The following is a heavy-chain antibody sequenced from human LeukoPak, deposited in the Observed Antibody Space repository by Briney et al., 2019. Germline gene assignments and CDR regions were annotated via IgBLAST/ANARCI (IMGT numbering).Heavy chain of an antibody. V-gene: IGHV1-2*02. CDR3: ASTLTVVGTLDY. CDR2: INPNSGGR. J-gene: IGHJ4*02. D-gene: IGHD6-19*01. CDR1: GYTFTGYY. Sequence: ASVKVSCKASGYTFTGYYIHWVRQALGQGLEWMGWINPNSGGRKYAQKFQGRVTMTRDTSMSTVYMELSRLTSDDTAVYYCASTLTVVGTLDYWGQGTLVPVSS.